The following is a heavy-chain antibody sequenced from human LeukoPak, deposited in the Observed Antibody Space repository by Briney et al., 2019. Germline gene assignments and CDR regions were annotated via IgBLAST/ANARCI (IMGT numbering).Heavy chain of an antibody. Sequence: GGSLRLSCAASGFTFSSYGMHWVRQAPGKGLEWVAVIWYDGSNKYCADSVKGRFTISRDNSKNTLYLQMNSLRAEDTAVYYCARDRCSSTSCPPYYYYGMDVWGQGTTVTVSS. V-gene: IGHV3-33*01. J-gene: IGHJ6*02. CDR2: IWYDGSNK. CDR1: GFTFSSYG. CDR3: ARDRCSSTSCPPYYYYGMDV. D-gene: IGHD2-2*01.